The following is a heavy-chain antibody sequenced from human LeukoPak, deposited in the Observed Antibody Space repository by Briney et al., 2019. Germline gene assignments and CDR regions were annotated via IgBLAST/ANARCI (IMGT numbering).Heavy chain of an antibody. J-gene: IGHJ6*02. V-gene: IGHV3-7*04. CDR3: ARGAHDSRYGMDV. Sequence: GGSLRLSCAASGFTFSSYWMSWVRQAPGKGLEWVANIKQDGSEKYYVDSVKGRFTISRDNAKNSLYLQMNSLRAEDTAVYYCARGAHDSRYGMDVWGQGTTVTVSS. CDR1: GFTFSSYW. D-gene: IGHD2-15*01. CDR2: IKQDGSEK.